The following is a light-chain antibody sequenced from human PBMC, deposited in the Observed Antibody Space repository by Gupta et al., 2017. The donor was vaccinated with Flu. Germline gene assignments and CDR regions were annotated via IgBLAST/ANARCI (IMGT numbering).Light chain of an antibody. Sequence: DIQMTHPPSSLAASVGDRVTITCRASQSIGNYLNWYQQKAGQAPKLLMYAASEWQRGVTSRFSGSGNGKDFTLTISTRQREDVASYYCQQNDSRPPWAFGQGTKVEIK. CDR2: AAS. J-gene: IGKJ1*01. CDR1: QSIGNY. V-gene: IGKV1-39*01. CDR3: QQNDSRPPWA.